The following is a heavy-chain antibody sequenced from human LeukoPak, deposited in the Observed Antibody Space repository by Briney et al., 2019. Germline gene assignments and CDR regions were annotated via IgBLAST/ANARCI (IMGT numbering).Heavy chain of an antibody. V-gene: IGHV3-30*18. Sequence: GGSLRLSCAASGFTFSSYGMHWVRQAPGKGQEWAAVISYDGSNKYYADSAKGRFTISRDNSKNTLYLQMNSLRAEDTAVYYCANGGYCSGGSCYDSVLVIDYWGQGTLVTVSS. CDR3: ANGGYCSGGSCYDSVLVIDY. CDR1: GFTFSSYG. D-gene: IGHD2-15*01. J-gene: IGHJ4*02. CDR2: ISYDGSNK.